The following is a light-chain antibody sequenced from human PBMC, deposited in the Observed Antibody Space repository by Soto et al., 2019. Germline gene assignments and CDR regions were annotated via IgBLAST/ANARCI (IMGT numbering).Light chain of an antibody. CDR2: GAS. CDR1: QSIGSSY. CDR3: QHYGSSPPVT. J-gene: IGKJ5*01. V-gene: IGKV3-20*01. Sequence: EIVLTQSPGTLCFSPGERATLYFTASQSIGSSYLLWYQQKPGQAPRLLIYGASYRATGIPDRFSGSGSGTDFTLSISRLEPEDVAVYYCQHYGSSPPVTFGQGTRLEIK.